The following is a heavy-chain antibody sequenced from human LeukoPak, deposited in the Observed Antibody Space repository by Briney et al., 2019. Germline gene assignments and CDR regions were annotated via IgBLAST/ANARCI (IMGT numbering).Heavy chain of an antibody. D-gene: IGHD6-19*01. Sequence: GGSLRLSCAASGFTFSSYGMHWVRQAPGKGLEWVSALNGGGDSTYYVDSVKGRFTTSRDNSKNTLYLQMNSLRAEDTAVYYCAKGSSNGRPYYFDYWGQGALVTVSS. CDR3: AKGSSNGRPYYFDY. CDR1: GFTFSSYG. CDR2: LNGGGDST. V-gene: IGHV3-23*01. J-gene: IGHJ4*02.